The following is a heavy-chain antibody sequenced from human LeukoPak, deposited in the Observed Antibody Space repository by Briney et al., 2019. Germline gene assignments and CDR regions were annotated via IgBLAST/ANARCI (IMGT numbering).Heavy chain of an antibody. J-gene: IGHJ3*02. CDR1: GFTFSSYA. V-gene: IGHV3-23*01. CDR3: AKDSRGLDAFDI. D-gene: IGHD6-19*01. Sequence: GGSLRLSCAASGFTFSSYAMSWVRQAPGKGLERVSAISGSGGSTYYADSVKGRFTISRDNSKNTLYLQMNSLRAEDTAVYYCAKDSRGLDAFDIWGQGTMVTVSS. CDR2: ISGSGGST.